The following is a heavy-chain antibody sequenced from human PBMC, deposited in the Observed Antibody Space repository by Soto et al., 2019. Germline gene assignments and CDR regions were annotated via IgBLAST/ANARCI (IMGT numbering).Heavy chain of an antibody. V-gene: IGHV1-2*02. Sequence: ASVKVSGNTSGYTFTEYYVFWVRQAHGQGLEWIGWINPNNRVTKYAQRFLGRVTMTRDTSISTAYMEVSRLGSDDTAVYFCARDSKYSSSALVDPWGQGTLVTVSS. CDR2: INPNNRVT. CDR3: ARDSKYSSSALVDP. CDR1: GYTFTEYY. D-gene: IGHD6-13*01. J-gene: IGHJ5*02.